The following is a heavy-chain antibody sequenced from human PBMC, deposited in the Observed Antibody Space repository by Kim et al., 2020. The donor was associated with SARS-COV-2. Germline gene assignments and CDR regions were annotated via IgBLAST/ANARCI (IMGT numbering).Heavy chain of an antibody. V-gene: IGHV1-3*01. CDR2: INAGNGNT. CDR1: GYTFTSYA. CDR3: ARGGGSCYPCRYGMDV. D-gene: IGHD2-15*01. J-gene: IGHJ6*02. Sequence: ASVKVSCKASGYTFTSYAMHWVRQAPGQRLEWMGWINAGNGNTKYSQKFQGRVTITRDTSASTAYMELSSLRSEDTAVYYCARGGGSCYPCRYGMDVWGQGTTVTVSS.